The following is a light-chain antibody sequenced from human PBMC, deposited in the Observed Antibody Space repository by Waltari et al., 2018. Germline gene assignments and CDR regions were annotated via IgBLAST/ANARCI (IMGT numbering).Light chain of an antibody. CDR1: QSVSSSY. CDR3: QQYGSSSMYT. V-gene: IGKV3-20*01. Sequence: EIVLTQSPGTLSLSPGDRATLPCRASQSVSSSYLAWYQQKPGQAPRLLIYGASSRATGIPDRFSGSGSGTDFTRTISRLEPEDFAVYYCQQYGSSSMYTFGQGTKLEI. J-gene: IGKJ2*01. CDR2: GAS.